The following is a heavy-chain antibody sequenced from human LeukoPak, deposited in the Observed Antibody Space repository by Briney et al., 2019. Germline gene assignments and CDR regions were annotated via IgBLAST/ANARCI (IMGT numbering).Heavy chain of an antibody. V-gene: IGHV3-30*02. CDR2: IRYDGNNK. CDR3: ARDASYDSSGYYPLGS. J-gene: IGHJ4*02. Sequence: GGSLRLSCAASGFTFSSYGMHWVRQAPGKGLEWVAFIRYDGNNKYYADSVKGRFTISRDNSKNTLYLQMNSLRGDDTAVYYCARDASYDSSGYYPLGSWGQGTLVTVSS. D-gene: IGHD3-22*01. CDR1: GFTFSSYG.